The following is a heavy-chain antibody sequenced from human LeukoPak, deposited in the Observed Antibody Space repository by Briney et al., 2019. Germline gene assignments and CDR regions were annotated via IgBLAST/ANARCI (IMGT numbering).Heavy chain of an antibody. CDR2: ISYDGSNK. CDR3: ARDGTGTALDY. Sequence: PGVSLRLSCAASGFTFSSYAMHWVRQAPGKGLEWVAVISYDGSNKYYADSVKGRFTISRDNSKNTLYLQMNSLRAEDTAVYYCARDGTGTALDYWGQGTLVTVSS. CDR1: GFTFSSYA. J-gene: IGHJ4*02. D-gene: IGHD1-14*01. V-gene: IGHV3-30-3*01.